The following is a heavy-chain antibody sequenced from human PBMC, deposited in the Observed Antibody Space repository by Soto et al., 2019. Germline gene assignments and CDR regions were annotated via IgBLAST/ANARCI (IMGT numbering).Heavy chain of an antibody. J-gene: IGHJ4*02. D-gene: IGHD3-10*01. CDR2: ISGTGGGT. V-gene: IGHV3-23*01. CDR1: GFTFRKYA. Sequence: EVQMLESGGGLVQPGGSLRLSCAATGFTFRKYAMSWVRQAPGKGLEWVSTISGTGGGTYYADAVKGRFAISRDNSKGTVDLQMNSLRVEDTATYYCAKEWSGVRGIIVSLIYDYWGQGVLVAVSS. CDR3: AKEWSGVRGIIVSLIYDY.